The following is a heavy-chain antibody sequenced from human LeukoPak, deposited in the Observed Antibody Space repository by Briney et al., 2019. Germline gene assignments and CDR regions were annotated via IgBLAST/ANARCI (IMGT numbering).Heavy chain of an antibody. CDR3: ARYGSGSTWFDP. Sequence: SVKVSCKPSGGTFITYAISWVRQAPGQGLEWMGRIIPILGIANYAQKFQGRVTITADKSTSTAYMELSSLRSEDTAVYYCARYGSGSTWFDPWGQGTLVTVSS. V-gene: IGHV1-69*04. D-gene: IGHD3-10*01. CDR2: IIPILGIA. CDR1: GGTFITYA. J-gene: IGHJ5*02.